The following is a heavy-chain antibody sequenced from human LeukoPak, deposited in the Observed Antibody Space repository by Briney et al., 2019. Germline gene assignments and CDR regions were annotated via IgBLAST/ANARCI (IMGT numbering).Heavy chain of an antibody. CDR1: GFTFSSYS. J-gene: IGHJ4*02. V-gene: IGHV3-48*02. CDR2: VTRDSGIR. D-gene: IGHD7-27*01. Sequence: GGSLRLSCAASGFTFSSYSMNWVRQAPGKGLEWLSYVTRDSGIRSNVDSVKGRFTISRDNAKNSVYLQMNSLRDEDTAVYYCARDKDWGFDYWGQGVLVTVSS. CDR3: ARDKDWGFDY.